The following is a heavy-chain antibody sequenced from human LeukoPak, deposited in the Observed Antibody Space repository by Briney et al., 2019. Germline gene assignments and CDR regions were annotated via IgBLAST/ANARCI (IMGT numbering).Heavy chain of an antibody. D-gene: IGHD3-10*01. J-gene: IGHJ6*03. CDR1: GITFSDHY. Sequence: PGGSLRLSCAASGITFSDHYMSWIRQAPGKGLEWLSYISSGGDSIYYADSVKGRFTISRDNAKNSVSLQMNSLRAEDTAVYYCASGSYGSGFYYFYYMDVWGKGTTVTVPS. CDR3: ASGSYGSGFYYFYYMDV. V-gene: IGHV3-11*04. CDR2: ISSGGDSI.